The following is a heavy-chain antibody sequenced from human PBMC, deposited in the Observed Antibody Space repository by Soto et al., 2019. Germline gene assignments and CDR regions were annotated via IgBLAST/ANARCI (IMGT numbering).Heavy chain of an antibody. D-gene: IGHD5-12*01. CDR1: GFTFSSYG. J-gene: IGHJ4*02. Sequence: PGGSLRLSCAASGFTFSSYGMHWVRQAPGKGLEWVAVIWYDGSNKYYADSVKGRFTISRDNSKNTLYLQMNSLRAEDTAVYYCARVWGSGYGGNAPLDYWGQGTLVTVSS. CDR2: IWYDGSNK. CDR3: ARVWGSGYGGNAPLDY. V-gene: IGHV3-33*01.